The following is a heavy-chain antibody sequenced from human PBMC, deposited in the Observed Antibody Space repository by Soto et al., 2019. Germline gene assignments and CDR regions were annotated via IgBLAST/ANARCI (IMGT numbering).Heavy chain of an antibody. CDR3: ARVVGYNWFDT. CDR1: GFTFSSYW. CDR2: IDSDGTST. V-gene: IGHV3-74*01. Sequence: EVQLVESGGGLVQPGGSLRLSCAGSGFTFSSYWMHWVRQVPGKGLLWVSRIDSDGTSTNYADSVKGRFTIARDNAKNTLYLQMNSLRAEDTGVYYCARVVGYNWFDTWGQGTLVTVSS. J-gene: IGHJ5*02.